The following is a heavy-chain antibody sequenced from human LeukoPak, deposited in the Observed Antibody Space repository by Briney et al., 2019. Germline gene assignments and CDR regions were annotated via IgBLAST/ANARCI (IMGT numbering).Heavy chain of an antibody. D-gene: IGHD3-16*01. CDR3: ARDALGGRTKFDS. V-gene: IGHV3-74*01. J-gene: IGHJ4*01. CDR1: GFTFSSHW. Sequence: AGGSLRLSCVASGFTFSSHWMHWVRQVPGKWLMWVSRINGDGSRIHYGDSVKGRFTISRDNAKNTLYLQMTSLRGDDTAIYFCARDALGGRTKFDSWGHGSLVTVSS. CDR2: INGDGSRI.